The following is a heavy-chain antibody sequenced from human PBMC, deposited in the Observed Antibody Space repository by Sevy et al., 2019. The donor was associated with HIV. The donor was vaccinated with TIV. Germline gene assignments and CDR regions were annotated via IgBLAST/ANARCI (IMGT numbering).Heavy chain of an antibody. D-gene: IGHD2-2*01. CDR2: INTNTGNP. CDR3: ARNSRGIVGIPAAQHYYGMDV. CDR1: GYTFTSYG. J-gene: IGHJ6*02. V-gene: IGHV7-4-1*02. Sequence: ASVKVSCKASGYTFTSYGMNWVRQAPGQGLEWMGWINTNTGNPTYAQGFTGRFVFSLDTSVSTAYLQISSLKAEVTAAYYCARNSRGIVGIPAAQHYYGMDVWGQGTTVTVSS.